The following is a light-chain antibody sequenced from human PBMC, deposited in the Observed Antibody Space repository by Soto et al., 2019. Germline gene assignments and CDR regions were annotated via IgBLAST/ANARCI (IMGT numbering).Light chain of an antibody. Sequence: DIPLTQSPSSLSASLGERATLTCGASQGISNYLAWYQQKPGKVPKLLIYAASTLQSGVPSRFSGSGSGTDFTLTISSLQPDDFATYYCQQYNTYSTFGQGTRLEI. J-gene: IGKJ5*01. CDR2: AAS. CDR3: QQYNTYST. CDR1: QGISNY. V-gene: IGKV1-27*01.